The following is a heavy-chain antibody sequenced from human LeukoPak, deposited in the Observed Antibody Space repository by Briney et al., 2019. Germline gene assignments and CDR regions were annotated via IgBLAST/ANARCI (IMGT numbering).Heavy chain of an antibody. CDR1: GGSVSSNNYY. Sequence: SETLSLTCTVSGGSVSSNNYYWGWIRQSPEKGLEWIGSISYSGSTYYSPSLKSRVTISVDTSKNQFSLKLSSVTAADTAVFYCASSIAAAVGYYGMDVWGQGTTVTVSS. D-gene: IGHD6-13*01. CDR3: ASSIAAAVGYYGMDV. V-gene: IGHV4-39*01. CDR2: ISYSGST. J-gene: IGHJ6*02.